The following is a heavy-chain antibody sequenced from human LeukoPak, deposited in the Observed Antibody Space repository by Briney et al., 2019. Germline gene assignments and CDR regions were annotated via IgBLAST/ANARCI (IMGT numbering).Heavy chain of an antibody. CDR1: GGSVSSGSYY. CDR3: ARAPGTVTTWNY. D-gene: IGHD4-17*01. J-gene: IGHJ4*02. Sequence: SETLSLTCTVSGGSVSSGSYYWGWIRQPPGKGLEWIGYIYYSGSTNYNPSLKSRVTISVDTSKNQFSLKLSSVTAADTAVYYCARAPGTVTTWNYWGQGTLVTVSS. CDR2: IYYSGST. V-gene: IGHV4-61*01.